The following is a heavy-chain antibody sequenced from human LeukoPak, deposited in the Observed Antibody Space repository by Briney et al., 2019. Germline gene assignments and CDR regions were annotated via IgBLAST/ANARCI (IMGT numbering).Heavy chain of an antibody. J-gene: IGHJ6*03. D-gene: IGHD1-26*01. CDR3: ARRKWAKPPRLYMDV. CDR1: GRSISSSSYY. CDR2: IYYSGST. Sequence: SETLSLTCTVSGRSISSSSYYWGWIRQPPGKGLEGIGSIYYSGSTYYSPSLRSRVTISVDTSKNQFSLKLSSVTAADTAVYHCARRKWAKPPRLYMDVWGKGTTVTISS. V-gene: IGHV4-39*07.